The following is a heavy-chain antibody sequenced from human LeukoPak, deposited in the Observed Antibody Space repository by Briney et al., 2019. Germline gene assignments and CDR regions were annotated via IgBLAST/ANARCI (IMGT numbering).Heavy chain of an antibody. CDR1: GYTFTSYG. J-gene: IGHJ4*02. V-gene: IGHV1-18*01. CDR2: ISAYNGNT. D-gene: IGHD3-16*01. Sequence: ASVKVSCKTSGYTFTSYGLSWVRQAPGQGLEWMGWISAYNGNTNYEQKLQGRVTMTTDTSTSTAYTELRSLRSDDTAVYYCARKALNLGALGYWGQGTLVTVSS. CDR3: ARKALNLGALGY.